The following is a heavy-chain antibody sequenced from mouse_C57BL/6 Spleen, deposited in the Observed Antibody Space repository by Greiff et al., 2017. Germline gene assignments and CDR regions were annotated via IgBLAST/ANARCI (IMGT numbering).Heavy chain of an antibody. Sequence: EVQLQQPGPVLVKPGASVKMSCKASGYTFTDYYMNWVKQSHGKSLEWIGVINPYNGGTSYNQKFKGKATLTVDKASSTAYMELNSLTSEDSAVYYWSRKERWSYAMDYWGQGTSVTVSS. CDR2: INPYNGGT. CDR3: SRKERWSYAMDY. V-gene: IGHV1-19*01. J-gene: IGHJ4*01. CDR1: GYTFTDYY. D-gene: IGHD2-3*01.